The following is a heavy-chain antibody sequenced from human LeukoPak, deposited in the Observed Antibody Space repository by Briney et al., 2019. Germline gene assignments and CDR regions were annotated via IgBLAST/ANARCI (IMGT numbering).Heavy chain of an antibody. CDR1: GYTFTGYY. Sequence: ASVKVSCKASGYTFTGYYMHWVRQAPGQGLEWMGWINPNSGGTNYAQKFQGRVTMTRDTSISTAYMELSRLRSDDTAVYYCARQTTDYYGMDVWGQGTTVTVSS. D-gene: IGHD4-17*01. CDR2: INPNSGGT. J-gene: IGHJ6*02. V-gene: IGHV1-2*02. CDR3: ARQTTDYYGMDV.